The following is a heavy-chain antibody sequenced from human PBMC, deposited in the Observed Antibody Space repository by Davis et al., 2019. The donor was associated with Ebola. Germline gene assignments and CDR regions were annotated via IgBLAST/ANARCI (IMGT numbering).Heavy chain of an antibody. Sequence: SETLSLTCTVSGGSISSGSYYWNWIRQPPGKGLEWIGYIYYSGSTNYNPSLKSRVTISVDTSKNQFSLKLSSVTAADTAVYYCAREYYYGSGSSRFDYWGQGTLVTVSS. CDR2: IYYSGST. CDR3: AREYYYGSGSSRFDY. V-gene: IGHV4-61*01. J-gene: IGHJ4*02. D-gene: IGHD3-10*01. CDR1: GGSISSGSYY.